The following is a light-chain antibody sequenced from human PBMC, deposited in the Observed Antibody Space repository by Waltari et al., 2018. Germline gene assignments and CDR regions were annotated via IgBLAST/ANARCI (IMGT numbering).Light chain of an antibody. CDR3: GTWDDSLNAGV. J-gene: IGLJ3*02. CDR1: SSNIGNNF. Sequence: QSVLTQPPSVSAAPGQKVTISCSGSSSNIGNNFVAWYQQLPGTAPKLLIYDKVRRPSGIPDRVTGSKSATSAALGITGLQTGDEADYYCGTWDDSLNAGVFGGGTKLTVL. V-gene: IGLV1-51*02. CDR2: DKV.